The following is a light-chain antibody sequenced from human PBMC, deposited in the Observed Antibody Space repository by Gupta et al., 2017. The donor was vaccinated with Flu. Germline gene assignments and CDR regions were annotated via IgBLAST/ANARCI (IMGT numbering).Light chain of an antibody. CDR1: ETVAGSC. CDR3: QLYGCSHAYT. Sequence: IVLTQSPGSLSLSPWEGATLSCRARETVAGSCLACYQQQPGQAPRPLIYGASTRAAGIPDRFSGSGCGTDLTITITRREPEDFAVYYCQLYGCSHAYTFGQGTKLEI. CDR2: GAS. V-gene: IGKV3-20*01. J-gene: IGKJ2*01.